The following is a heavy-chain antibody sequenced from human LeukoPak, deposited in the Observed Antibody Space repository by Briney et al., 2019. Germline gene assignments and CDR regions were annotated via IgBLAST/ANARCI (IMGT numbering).Heavy chain of an antibody. CDR2: ISYDGSNK. V-gene: IGHV3-30*18. J-gene: IGHJ4*02. CDR3: AKSILGRWAQPVDFDY. Sequence: PGGSLRLSCEASGFTFSSYGMHWVRQAPGKGLEWVAVISYDGSNKYYADSVKGRFTISRDNSKNTLYLQMNSLRAEDTAVYYCAKSILGRWAQPVDFDYLGQGTLVTVSS. CDR1: GFTFSSYG. D-gene: IGHD1-26*01.